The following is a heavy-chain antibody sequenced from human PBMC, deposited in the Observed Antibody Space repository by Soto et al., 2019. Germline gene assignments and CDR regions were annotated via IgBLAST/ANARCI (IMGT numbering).Heavy chain of an antibody. V-gene: IGHV1-18*01. CDR2: ISAYNGNT. CDR1: GYTFTSYG. D-gene: IGHD3-3*01. J-gene: IGHJ4*02. CDR3: ARSNLAWSGYYMGAYYFDY. Sequence: ASVKVSCKASGYTFTSYGISWVRQAPGQGLEWMGWISAYNGNTNYAQKLQGRVTMTTDTSTSTAYMELRSLRSDDTAVYYCARSNLAWSGYYMGAYYFDYWGQGTLVTVSS.